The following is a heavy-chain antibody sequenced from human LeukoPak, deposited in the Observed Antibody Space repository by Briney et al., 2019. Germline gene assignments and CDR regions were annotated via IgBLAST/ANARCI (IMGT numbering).Heavy chain of an antibody. CDR3: AIARRVAFRGLYFDF. V-gene: IGHV4-59*01. J-gene: IGHJ4*02. D-gene: IGHD3-10*01. CDR2: IHHSGRA. Sequence: PSETLSLTCTVSGDSITNYYWSWIRHSPGKGLESIGFIHHSGRAKYNPSLKTRVTISLDPSKNQFSLKMSSVTAADTAVYHCAIARRVAFRGLYFDFWGEGALVTVSS. CDR1: GDSITNYY.